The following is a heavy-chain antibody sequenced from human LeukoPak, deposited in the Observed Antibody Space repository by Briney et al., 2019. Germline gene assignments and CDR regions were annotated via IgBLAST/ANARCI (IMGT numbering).Heavy chain of an antibody. CDR1: GFTFSNYA. CDR3: ARRPSDTAFDH. D-gene: IGHD5-18*01. V-gene: IGHV3-64*01. CDR2: ISSAGGIT. Sequence: PGGSLRLSCAASGFTFSNYAMYWVRQAPGKGLECVSGISSAGGITYYANSVKGRFSISRDNSKNTLYLQMGSLRAEDMAVYYCARRPSDTAFDHWGQGTLVTVSS. J-gene: IGHJ4*02.